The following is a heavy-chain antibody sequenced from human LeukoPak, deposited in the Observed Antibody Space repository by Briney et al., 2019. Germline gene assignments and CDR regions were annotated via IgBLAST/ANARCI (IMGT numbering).Heavy chain of an antibody. Sequence: SETLSLTCTVSGGSISNSNSYWGWFRQPPGKGLEWIGSIYYTGTTNYNPSLKSRVTISVDTPKNQLSLKLSSVTAADTAVYYCARRGYSSGWYDYWGQGTLVTVSS. CDR1: GGSISNSNSY. V-gene: IGHV4-39*01. D-gene: IGHD6-19*01. J-gene: IGHJ4*02. CDR2: IYYTGTT. CDR3: ARRGYSSGWYDY.